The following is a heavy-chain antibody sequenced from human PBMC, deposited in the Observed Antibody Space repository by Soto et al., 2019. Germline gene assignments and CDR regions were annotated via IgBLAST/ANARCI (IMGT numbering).Heavy chain of an antibody. V-gene: IGHV3-33*01. J-gene: IGHJ6*03. CDR3: ARDQPGGMDNYFYYMDV. CDR1: GFSLSNYG. D-gene: IGHD2-2*03. CDR2: IWYDGTNK. Sequence: VQLVESGGGVVQPGRSLRLSCAASGFSLSNYGIHWVRQAPGKGLEWVAVIWYDGTNKADADSVKGRFASSRDISKNTVYLQMNSLRAEDTAVYYCARDQPGGMDNYFYYMDVWGKGTTVTVSS.